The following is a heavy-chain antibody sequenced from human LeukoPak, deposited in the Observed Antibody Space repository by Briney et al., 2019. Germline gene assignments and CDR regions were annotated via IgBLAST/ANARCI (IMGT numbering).Heavy chain of an antibody. D-gene: IGHD1-1*01. CDR1: GFTFSTYA. Sequence: PGGSLRLSCAASGFTFSTYAMSWVRQAPGKGLEWVSGISGSGSSTFDADSVKGRFTISRDNSKNTLFLQMNSLRVEDTAVYYCARDLTTAPYDYWGQGTLVTVSS. CDR2: ISGSGSST. J-gene: IGHJ4*02. V-gene: IGHV3-23*01. CDR3: ARDLTTAPYDY.